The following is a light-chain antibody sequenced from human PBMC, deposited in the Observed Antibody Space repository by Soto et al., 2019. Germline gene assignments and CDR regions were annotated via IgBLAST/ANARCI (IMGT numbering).Light chain of an antibody. V-gene: IGKV1-39*01. Sequence: DIQMTQSPSSLSASVGDRVTITCRASQRISYYLNWFQQKPGRAPKLLIYAASSLEAGVPSRYSGSGSGTDFTLTISSLQPEDFATYYCQQSYSTPFTLGQGTRLEIK. CDR3: QQSYSTPFT. CDR2: AAS. J-gene: IGKJ5*01. CDR1: QRISYY.